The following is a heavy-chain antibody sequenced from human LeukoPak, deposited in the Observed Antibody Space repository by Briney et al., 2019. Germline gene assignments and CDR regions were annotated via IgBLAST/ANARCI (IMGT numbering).Heavy chain of an antibody. V-gene: IGHV3-48*03. Sequence: PGGSLRLSCAASGFTFSSYEMNWVRQAPGKGLEWVSYISSSGSTIYYADSVKGRFTISRDNAKNSLYLQMNSLRVEDTAVYYCARIYSGYDLKLLYYYNMDVWGKGATVTTSS. J-gene: IGHJ6*03. CDR2: ISSSGSTI. CDR1: GFTFSSYE. CDR3: ARIYSGYDLKLLYYYNMDV. D-gene: IGHD5-12*01.